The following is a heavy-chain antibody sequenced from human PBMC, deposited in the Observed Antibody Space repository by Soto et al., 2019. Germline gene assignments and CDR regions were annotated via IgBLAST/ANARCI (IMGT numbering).Heavy chain of an antibody. CDR1: GFTFSTNA. D-gene: IGHD3-10*01. V-gene: IGHV3-23*01. CDR3: AKGASGLLWFCDF. Sequence: SGGSLRLSCAASGFTFSTNAMSWVRQAPGKGLEWVSAISGSAANTYYADSVKGRFTISRDNSKNTLYLEMNTLRAEDTAVYYCAKGASGLLWFCDFWGQGTLATVSS. J-gene: IGHJ4*02. CDR2: ISGSAANT.